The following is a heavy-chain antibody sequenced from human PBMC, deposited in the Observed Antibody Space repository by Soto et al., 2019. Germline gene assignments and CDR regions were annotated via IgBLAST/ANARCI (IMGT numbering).Heavy chain of an antibody. CDR3: ARVIGSDAFDI. J-gene: IGHJ3*02. V-gene: IGHV3-11*01. D-gene: IGHD3-10*01. CDR1: GFTFSDYY. CDR2: ISNSGSTT. Sequence: VGSLRLSCAASGFTFSDYYMSWIRQAPGKGLEWVSYISNSGSTTYYADSVKGRFTISRDNAKNSLYLQINSLRAEDTAVYYCARVIGSDAFDIWGQGTMVTVSS.